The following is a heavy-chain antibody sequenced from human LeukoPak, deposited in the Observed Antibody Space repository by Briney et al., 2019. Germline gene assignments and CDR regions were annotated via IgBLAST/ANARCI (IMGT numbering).Heavy chain of an antibody. J-gene: IGHJ3*02. CDR2: ISSSSSYI. Sequence: GGSLRLSCAASGFTFSSYSMNWVRQAPGKGLEWVSSISSSSSYIYYADSVKGRFTISRDNSKNTLYLQMNSLRAEDTAVYYCAKASTGIAMGDDAFDIWGQGTMVTVSS. D-gene: IGHD1-14*01. CDR3: AKASTGIAMGDDAFDI. CDR1: GFTFSSYS. V-gene: IGHV3-21*04.